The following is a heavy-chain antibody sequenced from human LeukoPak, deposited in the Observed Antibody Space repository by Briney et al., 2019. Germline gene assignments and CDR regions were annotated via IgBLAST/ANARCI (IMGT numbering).Heavy chain of an antibody. CDR2: ISSSSSYI. D-gene: IGHD1-14*01. J-gene: IGHJ4*02. V-gene: IGHV3-21*01. CDR1: GLTFSSYS. CDR3: ARRANRQTPFDY. Sequence: PGGSLRLSCAASGLTFSSYSMNWVRQAPGKGLEWVSSISSSSSYIYYADSVKGRFTISRDNAKNSLYLQTNSLRAEDTAVYSCARRANRQTPFDYWGQGTLVTVSS.